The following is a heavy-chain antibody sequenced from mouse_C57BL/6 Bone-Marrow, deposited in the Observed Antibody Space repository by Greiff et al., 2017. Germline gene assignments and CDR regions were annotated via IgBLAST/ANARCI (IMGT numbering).Heavy chain of an antibody. CDR1: GYTFTNYW. Sequence: QVQLQQPGAELVKPGASVKLSCKASGYTFTNYWMHWVKQRPGQGLEWIGMMHPNGGSPDYNEKFKSEATLSVDKSSRTAYMELSSLTSEDSAVYYCARSYDYDGYTMNYWGQGTSDTVSS. CDR3: ARSYDYDGYTMNY. D-gene: IGHD2-4*01. V-gene: IGHV1-64*01. CDR2: MHPNGGSP. J-gene: IGHJ4*01.